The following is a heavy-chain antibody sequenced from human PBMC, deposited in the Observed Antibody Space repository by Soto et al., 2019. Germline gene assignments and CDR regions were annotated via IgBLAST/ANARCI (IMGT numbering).Heavy chain of an antibody. D-gene: IGHD3-10*01. Sequence: QVQLVESGGGVVQPGRSLRLSCAASGFSFSSYGMHWVRQAPGKGLEWVAVIWSDGSTKDYVDSVKGRFTISSDNSKNTLYLQMNSLRDEDTAVYYCATDRGGAPFDYWGQGTLVTVSS. V-gene: IGHV3-33*01. CDR1: GFSFSSYG. CDR2: IWSDGSTK. J-gene: IGHJ4*02. CDR3: ATDRGGAPFDY.